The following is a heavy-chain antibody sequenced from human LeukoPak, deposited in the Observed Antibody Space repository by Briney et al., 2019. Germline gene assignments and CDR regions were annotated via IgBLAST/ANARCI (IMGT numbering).Heavy chain of an antibody. CDR3: ARETRGGYVRWRHFDY. Sequence: GASVKVSCKASGDTFTSYGISWVRQAPGQGLEWMGWISAYNGNTNYAQKLQGRVTMTTDTSTSTAYMELRSLRSDDTAVYYCARETRGGYVRWRHFDYWGQGTLVTVSS. CDR1: GDTFTSYG. J-gene: IGHJ4*02. D-gene: IGHD5-12*01. V-gene: IGHV1-18*01. CDR2: ISAYNGNT.